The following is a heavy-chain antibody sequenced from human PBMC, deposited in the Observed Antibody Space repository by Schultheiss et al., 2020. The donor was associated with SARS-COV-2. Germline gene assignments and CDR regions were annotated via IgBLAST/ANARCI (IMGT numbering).Heavy chain of an antibody. V-gene: IGHV4-59*08. D-gene: IGHD5-24*01. Sequence: SETLSLTCTVSGGSISGYYWSWIRQPPGKGLEWIGSIYYSGSTNYNPSLKSRVTISVDKSKNQFSLKLTSVTAADTAVYYCARLRDFNWFDLWGQGTLVTVSS. J-gene: IGHJ5*02. CDR1: GGSISGYY. CDR2: IYYSGST. CDR3: ARLRDFNWFDL.